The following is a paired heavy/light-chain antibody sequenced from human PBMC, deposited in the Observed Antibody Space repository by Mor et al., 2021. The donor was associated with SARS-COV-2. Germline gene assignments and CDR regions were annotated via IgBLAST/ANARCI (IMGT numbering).Heavy chain of an antibody. Sequence: QVQLVESGGGVVQPGTSLRLSCAASGFTFSTYAMHWVRQAPGKGLEWVAVISYDGSNKYYADSVKGRFTISRDNSRNTLYLQMSSLRGEDTAVYYCARDTDAFDIWGQGTMITVSS. CDR3: ARDTDAFDI. CDR1: GFTFSTYA. V-gene: IGHV3-30-3*01. J-gene: IGHJ3*02. CDR2: ISYDGSNK.
Light chain of an antibody. Sequence: DVVMTQSPLSLPVTLGQPASISCRSSQSLVYSAGNTYLSWFQQRPGQSPRRLIYKVSNRDSGVPDRFSGSGSGTDFTLKISRVEAEDVGVYYCMQGTHWPPWTFGQGTKVEIK. CDR3: MQGTHWPPWT. CDR2: KVS. V-gene: IGKV2-30*01. CDR1: QSLVYSAGNTY. J-gene: IGKJ1*01.